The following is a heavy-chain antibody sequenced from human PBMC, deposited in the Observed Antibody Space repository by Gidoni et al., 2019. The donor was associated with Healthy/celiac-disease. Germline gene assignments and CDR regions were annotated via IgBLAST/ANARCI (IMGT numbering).Heavy chain of an antibody. CDR1: GGSISSYY. V-gene: IGHV4-59*01. Sequence: QVQLQESGPGLVKPSETLSLTCTVSGGSISSYYWSWIRQPPGKGLEWIGYSYCSGRTHYNPSLKSRVTISVETTKNQSALKLSSVTAADTAVYYGARGAGVAVAGSPYYYYGMDVWGQGTTVTVSS. CDR2: SYCSGRT. D-gene: IGHD6-19*01. CDR3: ARGAGVAVAGSPYYYYGMDV. J-gene: IGHJ6*02.